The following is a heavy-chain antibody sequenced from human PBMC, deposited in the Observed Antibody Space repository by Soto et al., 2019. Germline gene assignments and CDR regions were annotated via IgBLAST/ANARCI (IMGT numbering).Heavy chain of an antibody. CDR2: IKQDGGEK. Sequence: PGGSLRLSCAASGFTFSSYWMSWVRQAPGKGLEWVANIKQDGGEKYYVDSVKGRFTISRDNAKNSLYLQMNSLRAEDTAVYYCARDRYSYYDFWSGSLPYYYFGMDVWGQGTTVTV. J-gene: IGHJ6*02. D-gene: IGHD3-3*01. V-gene: IGHV3-7*01. CDR3: ARDRYSYYDFWSGSLPYYYFGMDV. CDR1: GFTFSSYW.